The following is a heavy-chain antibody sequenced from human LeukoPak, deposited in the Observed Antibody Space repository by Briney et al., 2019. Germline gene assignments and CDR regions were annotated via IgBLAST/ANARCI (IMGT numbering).Heavy chain of an antibody. Sequence: PGRSLRLSCAASGFTFSSYGMHWVRQAPGKGLEWVAAISYDGSNKYYADSVKGRFTISRDNSKNTLYLQMNSLRAEDTAVYYCARDPNSGYDMVWYLDLWGRGTLVTVSS. D-gene: IGHD5-12*01. J-gene: IGHJ2*01. CDR2: ISYDGSNK. V-gene: IGHV3-30*03. CDR3: ARDPNSGYDMVWYLDL. CDR1: GFTFSSYG.